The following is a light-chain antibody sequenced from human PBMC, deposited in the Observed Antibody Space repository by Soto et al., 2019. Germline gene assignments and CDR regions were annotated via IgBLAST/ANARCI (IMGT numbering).Light chain of an antibody. Sequence: EIVLTQSPATLSLSPGERATLSCRASQSISSYLAWYQQKPGQAPRPLIYDASNRATGIPARFSGSGSGTDFPLTITSLEPEDFAVYYCRQRSNWPLTFGPGTKVDIK. CDR2: DAS. J-gene: IGKJ3*01. CDR3: RQRSNWPLT. CDR1: QSISSY. V-gene: IGKV3-11*01.